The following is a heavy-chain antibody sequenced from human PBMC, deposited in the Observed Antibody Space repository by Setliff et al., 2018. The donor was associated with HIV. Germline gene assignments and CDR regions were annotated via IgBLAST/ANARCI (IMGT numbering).Heavy chain of an antibody. Sequence: SETLSLTCTVSGGSISSYYWSWIRQPPGKGLEWIGYIYYSGTTNSNPSLMSRVTISVDTSKNQFSLKLSSVTAAATAVYYGASHWYSSSWYHVFDIWGQGTMVTVSS. CDR2: IYYSGTT. CDR1: GGSISSYY. D-gene: IGHD6-13*01. CDR3: ASHWYSSSWYHVFDI. J-gene: IGHJ3*02. V-gene: IGHV4-59*08.